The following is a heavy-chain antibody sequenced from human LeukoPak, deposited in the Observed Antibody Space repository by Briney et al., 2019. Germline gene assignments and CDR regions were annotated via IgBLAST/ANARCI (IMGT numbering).Heavy chain of an antibody. Sequence: GGSLRLSCAASGLIVSRNYMGWVRQAPGKGLEWVSALSSKYETYYADSVKGRFTISRDNSENTLYLQMNALRAEDTALYYCYGIHLGDSFDIWGRGTMVIVFS. CDR3: YGIHLGDSFDI. CDR1: GLIVSRNY. V-gene: IGHV3-53*01. CDR2: LSSKYET. D-gene: IGHD3-16*01. J-gene: IGHJ3*02.